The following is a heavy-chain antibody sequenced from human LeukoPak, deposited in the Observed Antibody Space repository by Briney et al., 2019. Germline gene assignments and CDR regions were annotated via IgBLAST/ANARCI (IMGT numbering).Heavy chain of an antibody. J-gene: IGHJ4*02. V-gene: IGHV5-51*01. CDR3: ARQASAASDH. Sequence: GESLKISCKGSGXRFTSFWIGWVRQMPGKGLEWMGIIYPGDSDTKYSPSFQGQVTLSVDKSITTAYLQWSSLKASDTAMYYCARQASAASDHWGQGTLVTVSS. CDR1: GXRFTSFW. D-gene: IGHD6-13*01. CDR2: IYPGDSDT.